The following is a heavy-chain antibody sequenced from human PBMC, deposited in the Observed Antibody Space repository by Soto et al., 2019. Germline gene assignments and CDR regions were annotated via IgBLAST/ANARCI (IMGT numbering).Heavy chain of an antibody. CDR3: ASLRGDPAFDY. V-gene: IGHV3-72*01. CDR1: GFTFSDHY. Sequence: GGSLRLSCAASGFTFSDHYMDWVRQAPGKGLEWVGRTRNKANSYTTEYAASVKGRFTISRDDSKNSLYLQMNSLKTEDTAVYYCASLRGDPAFDYWGQGTLVTVSS. D-gene: IGHD2-21*01. CDR2: TRNKANSYTT. J-gene: IGHJ4*02.